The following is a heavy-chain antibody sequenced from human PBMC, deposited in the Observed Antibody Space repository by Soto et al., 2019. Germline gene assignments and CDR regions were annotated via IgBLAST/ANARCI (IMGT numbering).Heavy chain of an antibody. D-gene: IGHD3-10*01. CDR2: ISGSGGST. J-gene: IGHJ4*02. V-gene: IGHV3-23*01. Sequence: PGGSLRLSCAASGFTFSSYAMSWVRQAPGKGLEWVSAISGSGGSTYYADSVKGRFTISRDNSKNTLYLQMNSLRAEDTAVYYCAKGAPLWFGELLVFDYWGQGTLVTVSS. CDR1: GFTFSSYA. CDR3: AKGAPLWFGELLVFDY.